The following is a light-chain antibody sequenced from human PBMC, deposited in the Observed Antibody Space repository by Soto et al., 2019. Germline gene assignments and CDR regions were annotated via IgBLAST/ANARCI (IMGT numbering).Light chain of an antibody. V-gene: IGKV3-11*01. CDR2: DAS. Sequence: EIVFTQSEATMSLSPGRCATLSCRASQSISGYLAWYQQKPGQAPRTLIYDASNRATGIPARCSGSGSGTDFTLTISSIEPEDFAVYYCQHRGFWITFGQGTRLEIK. CDR3: QHRGFWIT. J-gene: IGKJ5*01. CDR1: QSISGY.